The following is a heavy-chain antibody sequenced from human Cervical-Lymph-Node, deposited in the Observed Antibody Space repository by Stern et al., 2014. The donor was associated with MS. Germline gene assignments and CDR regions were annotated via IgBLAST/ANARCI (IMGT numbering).Heavy chain of an antibody. Sequence: MQLVESGPGLVKPSQTLSLTCSVSGGSISSGSYYWNWIRQPAGKGLEWIGRIYASGSTNSSPSLKSRVFISGDTSKNQFSLKLSSVTAADAAMYYCVRETGGYTYGDTDFFDFWGQGTLVTVSS. CDR1: GGSISSGSYY. J-gene: IGHJ4*02. CDR3: VRETGGYTYGDTDFFDF. V-gene: IGHV4-61*02. CDR2: IYASGST. D-gene: IGHD5-18*01.